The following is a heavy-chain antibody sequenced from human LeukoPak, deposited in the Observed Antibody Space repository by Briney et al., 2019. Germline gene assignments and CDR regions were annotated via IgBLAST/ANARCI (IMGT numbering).Heavy chain of an antibody. CDR1: GFTFSSYA. V-gene: IGHV3-23*01. Sequence: GGSLRLSCAASGFTFSSYAMSWVRQAPGKGLEWASAISGSGGSTYYADSVKGRFTISRDNAKTSLYLQMNSLRAEDTAVYYCARDLSGVTGYTYGRGIDYWGQGTLVTVSS. CDR3: ARDLSGVTGYTYGRGIDY. J-gene: IGHJ4*02. D-gene: IGHD5-18*01. CDR2: ISGSGGST.